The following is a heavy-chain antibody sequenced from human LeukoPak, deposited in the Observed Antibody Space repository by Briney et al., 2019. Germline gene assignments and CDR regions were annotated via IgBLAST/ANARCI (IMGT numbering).Heavy chain of an antibody. Sequence: GGTLKLSCAASGFTFSGSAMHWVRQASGKGLEWVGRIRSKTNSYATAYAASVKGRFTISRDDSKNTTYLQMNSLKTEDTAVYYCARDLKPYYYDSSGYYQDYWGQGTLVTVSS. V-gene: IGHV3-73*01. CDR2: IRSKTNSYAT. J-gene: IGHJ4*02. D-gene: IGHD3-22*01. CDR3: ARDLKPYYYDSSGYYQDY. CDR1: GFTFSGSA.